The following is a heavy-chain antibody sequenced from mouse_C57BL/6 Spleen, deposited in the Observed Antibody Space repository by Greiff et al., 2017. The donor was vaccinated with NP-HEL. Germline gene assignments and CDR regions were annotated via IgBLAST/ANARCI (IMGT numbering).Heavy chain of an antibody. Sequence: QVQLQQSGPELVKPGASVKISCKASGYAFSSSWMNWVKQRPGKGLEWIGRIYPGDGDTNYNGKFKGKATLTADKSSSTAYMQLSSLTSEDSAVYFCADMVTTSWYFDVWGTGTTVTVSS. CDR3: ADMVTTSWYFDV. D-gene: IGHD2-2*01. V-gene: IGHV1-82*01. CDR1: GYAFSSSW. J-gene: IGHJ1*03. CDR2: IYPGDGDT.